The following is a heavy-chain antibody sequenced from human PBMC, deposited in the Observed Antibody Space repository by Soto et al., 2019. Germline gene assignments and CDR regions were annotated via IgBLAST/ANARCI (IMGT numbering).Heavy chain of an antibody. CDR3: ARGGTNSGFGWGGLDV. CDR2: ISDTGTNK. CDR1: GVTFTDYA. V-gene: IGHV3-30-3*01. Sequence: QVQLVESGGGVVQPGRSLRLSIAASGVTFTDYAVHWVRQAPGKGLEWVALISDTGTNKYYADSVKGRFTISRDNSKNTVYLQMNSLRTEDTAVYYCARGGTNSGFGWGGLDVWGHGTKRTVSS. J-gene: IGHJ6*01. D-gene: IGHD6-19*01.